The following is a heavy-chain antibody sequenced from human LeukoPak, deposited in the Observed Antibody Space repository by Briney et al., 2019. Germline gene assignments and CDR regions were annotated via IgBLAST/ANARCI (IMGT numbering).Heavy chain of an antibody. CDR3: ARDNPSGELFGAFDI. J-gene: IGHJ3*02. V-gene: IGHV1-69*06. D-gene: IGHD3-10*01. CDR2: IIPIFGTA. CDR1: GGTFSSYA. Sequence: SVKVSCKASGGTFSSYAISWVRQAPGQGLEWMGGIIPIFGTANYAQKFQGRVTITADKSTSTAYMELSSLRSEDTAVYYCARDNPSGELFGAFDIWGQGTMVTVSS.